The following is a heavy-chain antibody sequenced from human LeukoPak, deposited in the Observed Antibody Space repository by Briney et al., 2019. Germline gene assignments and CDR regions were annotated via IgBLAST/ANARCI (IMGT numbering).Heavy chain of an antibody. CDR1: GFTFSSYC. CDR2: ISSISSYI. Sequence: KTGGSLRLSCAASGFTFSSYCMNWVRQAPGKGLECVSSISSISSYIYYADSVKGRFTISRDNAKNSLYLQMNSLRAEDTAVYYCARFKGEIAAAGLRSYIFDYWGQGTLVTVSS. J-gene: IGHJ4*02. V-gene: IGHV3-21*01. D-gene: IGHD6-13*01. CDR3: ARFKGEIAAAGLRSYIFDY.